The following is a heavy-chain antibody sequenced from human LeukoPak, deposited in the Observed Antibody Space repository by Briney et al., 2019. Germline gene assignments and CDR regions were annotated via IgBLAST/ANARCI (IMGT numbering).Heavy chain of an antibody. D-gene: IGHD3-22*01. V-gene: IGHV3-64D*09. CDR1: GFTFSSYA. J-gene: IGHJ5*02. Sequence: GGSLRLSCSASGFTFSSYAMHWVRQAPGKGLEYVSAISSNGGSTYYADSVKGRFTISRDNSKNTLYLQMSSLRAEDTAVHYCVKATPGDSTGYYYPFRSWGQGTLVTVSS. CDR3: VKATPGDSTGYYYPFRS. CDR2: ISSNGGST.